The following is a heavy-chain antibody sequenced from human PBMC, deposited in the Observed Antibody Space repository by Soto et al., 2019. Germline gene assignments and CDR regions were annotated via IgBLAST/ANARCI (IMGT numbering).Heavy chain of an antibody. D-gene: IGHD2-21*02. Sequence: SVKVSCKASGGTFSSYAISWVRQAPGQGLEWMGGIIPIFGTANYAQKFQGGVTITADESTSTAYMELSSLRSEDTAVYYCARDQNAYCGGDCSKSPFDYWGQGTLVTVSS. V-gene: IGHV1-69*13. CDR1: GGTFSSYA. CDR2: IIPIFGTA. CDR3: ARDQNAYCGGDCSKSPFDY. J-gene: IGHJ4*02.